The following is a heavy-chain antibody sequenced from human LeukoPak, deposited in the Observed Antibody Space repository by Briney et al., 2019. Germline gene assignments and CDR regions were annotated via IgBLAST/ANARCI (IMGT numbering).Heavy chain of an antibody. CDR3: ARGGLPRENWFDP. J-gene: IGHJ5*02. V-gene: IGHV4-4*07. CDR2: IYTTGST. CDR1: DGSISTYY. Sequence: SETLPLTCTVSDGSISTYYWSWIRQPAGKGLEWIGRIYTTGSTNYNPSLKSRVTMSVDTSKNQFSLKLSSVTAADTAVYYCARGGLPRENWFDPWGQGTLVTVSS. D-gene: IGHD1-26*01.